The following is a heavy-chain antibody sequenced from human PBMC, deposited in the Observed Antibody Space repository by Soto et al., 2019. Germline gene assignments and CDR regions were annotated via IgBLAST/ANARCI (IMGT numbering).Heavy chain of an antibody. Sequence: PSETLSLTCSVSGDSVSTVDYFWAWIRQPPGQALEYIGYIYKSTTTYYNPSFESRVAISLDTSKSQFSLNVTSVTAADTAVYFCARGRYCLTGRCFPNWFDSWGQGTLVIVS. CDR1: GDSVSTVDYF. D-gene: IGHD2-15*01. CDR2: IYKSTTT. V-gene: IGHV4-30-4*01. J-gene: IGHJ5*01. CDR3: ARGRYCLTGRCFPNWFDS.